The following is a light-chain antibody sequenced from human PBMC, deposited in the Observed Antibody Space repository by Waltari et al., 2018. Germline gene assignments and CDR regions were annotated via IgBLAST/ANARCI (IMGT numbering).Light chain of an antibody. CDR1: QTVTND. J-gene: IGKJ4*01. CDR3: QQYSDWIA. Sequence: EIVITQSPASLSVSPGERATLSCTASQTVTNDLAWYQKKPGQAPKLLIFGASTRATGVPARFSGSGSGTEFTLTIGSVQSEDFAVYYCQQYSDWIAFGGGTKVDLK. V-gene: IGKV3-15*01. CDR2: GAS.